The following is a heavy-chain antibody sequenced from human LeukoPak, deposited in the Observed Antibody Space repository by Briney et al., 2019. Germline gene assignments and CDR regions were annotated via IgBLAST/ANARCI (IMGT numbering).Heavy chain of an antibody. J-gene: IGHJ3*02. CDR1: GGSISSSSYY. CDR2: IYYSGST. Sequence: SETLSLTCTVSGGSISSSSYYWGWIRQPPGKGLEWIGSIYYSGSTYYNPSLKSRVTISVDTSKNQFSLKLSSVTAADAAVYYCARPNLLSGSYLGDAFDIWGQGTMVTVSS. V-gene: IGHV4-39*01. CDR3: ARPNLLSGSYLGDAFDI. D-gene: IGHD1-26*01.